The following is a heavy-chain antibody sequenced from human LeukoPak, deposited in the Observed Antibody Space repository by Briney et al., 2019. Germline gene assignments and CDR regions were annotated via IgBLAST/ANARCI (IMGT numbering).Heavy chain of an antibody. J-gene: IGHJ1*01. CDR2: INPNSGGT. D-gene: IGHD3-22*01. Sequence: ASVKVSCKASGYTFTGYYMHWVRQAPGQGLEWMGWINPNSGGTNYAQKFQGRVTLTRDTSISTAYMELSRLRSDDTAVYYCARGIYDSSDFEYFQDWGQGTLVAVSS. CDR3: ARGIYDSSDFEYFQD. CDR1: GYTFTGYY. V-gene: IGHV1-2*02.